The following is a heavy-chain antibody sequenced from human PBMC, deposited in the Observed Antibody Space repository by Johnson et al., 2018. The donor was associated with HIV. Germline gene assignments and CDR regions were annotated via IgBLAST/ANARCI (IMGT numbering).Heavy chain of an antibody. D-gene: IGHD2/OR15-2a*01. J-gene: IGHJ3*02. CDR2: IYSGGGT. CDR3: AKDLSYPKTRAFDI. CDR1: GFTVSKKY. V-gene: IGHV3-53*05. Sequence: EVQLVETGGGLIQPGGSLTLSCSASGFTVSKKYISWVRQAPGKGLEWVSVIYSGGGTYYADSVKGRFTISRDTSKNTLYLQMYSLRAEDTAVYYGAKDLSYPKTRAFDIWGQGTMVTVSS.